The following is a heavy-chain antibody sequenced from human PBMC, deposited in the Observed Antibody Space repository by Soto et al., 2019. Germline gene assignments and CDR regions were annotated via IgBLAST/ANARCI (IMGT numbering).Heavy chain of an antibody. CDR1: GYTFTRSG. Sequence: QVQLVQCGAEVKKPGASVKVSCKASGYTFTRSGISWVRQAPGQGPEWMGRISSYNGDTNYAQTFQGRVTMTTDTSTSTAYMELRSLRSDDTAVYYCAREGVAPYYYYGMDVWGQGTPVTVSS. J-gene: IGHJ6*02. D-gene: IGHD5-12*01. CDR2: ISSYNGDT. V-gene: IGHV1-18*01. CDR3: AREGVAPYYYYGMDV.